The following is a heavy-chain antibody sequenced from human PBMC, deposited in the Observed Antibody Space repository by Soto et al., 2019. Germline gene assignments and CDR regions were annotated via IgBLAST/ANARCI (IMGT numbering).Heavy chain of an antibody. CDR3: LRDRAWPGGPGYLDY. CDR1: GFTFSNYY. CDR2: IDTSGSTK. J-gene: IGHJ4*02. V-gene: IGHV3-11*01. Sequence: PGGSLRLSCAASGFTFSNYYMSWIRQAPGKGLEWISHIDTSGSTKRYADSVRGRFTISRDNAKNSLYLQMDSVGAEDTAFYYCLRDRAWPGGPGYLDYWGQGALVTVSS.